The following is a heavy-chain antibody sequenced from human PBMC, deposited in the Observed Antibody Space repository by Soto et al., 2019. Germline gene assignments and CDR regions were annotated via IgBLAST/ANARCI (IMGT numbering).Heavy chain of an antibody. D-gene: IGHD3-22*01. CDR3: ASPYYYDSSGYHQLDY. V-gene: IGHV4-39*01. CDR1: GGSISSSSFY. Sequence: SETLSLTSIVSGGSISSSSFYWGCIRQNPGKGLMWIGSIYYSGSTYYNPSLKSRVTISVDTSKNQFSLKLSSVTAADTAVYYCASPYYYDSSGYHQLDYWGQGTLVNVSS. CDR2: IYYSGST. J-gene: IGHJ4*02.